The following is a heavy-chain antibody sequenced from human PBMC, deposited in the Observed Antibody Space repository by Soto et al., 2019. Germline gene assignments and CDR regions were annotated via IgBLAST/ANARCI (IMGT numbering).Heavy chain of an antibody. Sequence: GGSLRLSCTASGFTFGDYAMSWFRQAPGKGLEWVGFIRSKAYGGTTEYAASVKGRFTISRDDSKSIAYLQMNSLKTEDTAVYYCTRDTAEWLFDRLSPDFDYWGQGTLVTVSS. CDR2: IRSKAYGGTT. CDR1: GFTFGDYA. D-gene: IGHD3-3*01. J-gene: IGHJ4*02. V-gene: IGHV3-49*03. CDR3: TRDTAEWLFDRLSPDFDY.